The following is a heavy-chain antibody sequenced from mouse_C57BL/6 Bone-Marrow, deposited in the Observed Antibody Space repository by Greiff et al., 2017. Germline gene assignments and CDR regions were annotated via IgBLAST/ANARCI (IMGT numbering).Heavy chain of an antibody. CDR2: IYPRDGST. V-gene: IGHV1-85*01. Sequence: VQLQQSGPELVKPGASVTLSCKASGYTFTSYDINWVKQRPGQGLEWIGWIYPRDGSTKYNEKFKGKATLTVDTSSSTAYMELHSLKSEDSAVYFCARHYDYDWFAYWGQGTLVTVSA. CDR3: ARHYDYDWFAY. CDR1: GYTFTSYD. J-gene: IGHJ3*01. D-gene: IGHD2-4*01.